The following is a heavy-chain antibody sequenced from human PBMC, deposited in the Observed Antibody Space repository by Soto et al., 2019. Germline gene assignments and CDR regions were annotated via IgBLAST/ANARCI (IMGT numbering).Heavy chain of an antibody. CDR3: ASMVRGAPVGF. V-gene: IGHV3-53*01. D-gene: IGHD3-10*01. J-gene: IGHJ4*02. CDR2: IYSDGGT. CDR1: GLTVSSNY. Sequence: GGSLRLSCAVSGLTVSSNYMSWVRQAPGKGLEWVSVIYSDGGTYYADSVKGRFTISKDNSKNTLYLQMSRLRAEDTAMYYCASMVRGAPVGFWGQGTLVTVSS.